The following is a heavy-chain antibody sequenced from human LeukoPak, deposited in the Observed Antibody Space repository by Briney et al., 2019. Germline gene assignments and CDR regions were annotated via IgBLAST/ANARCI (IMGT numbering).Heavy chain of an antibody. J-gene: IGHJ3*02. CDR2: IIPILGIT. CDR1: GGTFSSYA. D-gene: IGHD3-22*01. Sequence: ASVKVSCKASGGTFSSYAISWVRQAPGQGLEWMGRIIPILGITNYAQILQGRVTITADKSTFTAYMELSSLRSEDTAVYYCAGRLDDSRAYIDAFDIWGQGTMVTVSS. V-gene: IGHV1-69*04. CDR3: AGRLDDSRAYIDAFDI.